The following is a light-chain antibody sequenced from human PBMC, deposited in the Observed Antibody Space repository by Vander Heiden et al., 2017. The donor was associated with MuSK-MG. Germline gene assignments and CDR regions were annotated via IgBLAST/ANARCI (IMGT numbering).Light chain of an antibody. CDR2: KAS. CDR1: QSISSW. V-gene: IGKV1-5*03. J-gene: IGKJ2*01. Sequence: DIHMTQSPSTLSASVGDRVTITCRASQSISSWLAWYQQKPGKAPNLLIYKASTLESGVPSRFSGSGSGTEFTLTISSLQPDDFATYYCQQDNSSSYTFVQGTKVEI. CDR3: QQDNSSSYT.